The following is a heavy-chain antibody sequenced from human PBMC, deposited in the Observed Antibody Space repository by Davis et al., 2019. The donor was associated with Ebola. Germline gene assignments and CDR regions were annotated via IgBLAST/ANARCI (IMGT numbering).Heavy chain of an antibody. D-gene: IGHD2-21*01. CDR3: ARDAPFCGGDCLDY. J-gene: IGHJ4*02. V-gene: IGHV3-48*03. CDR2: IASSASTT. Sequence: GESLKISCAASEFTFSSYEMNWVRQAPGKGLEWVSYIASSASTTYYADSVKGRFTISSDNAKNSLFLQMNSLTAEDTALYYFARDAPFCGGDCLDYWGQGTLVTVSS. CDR1: EFTFSSYE.